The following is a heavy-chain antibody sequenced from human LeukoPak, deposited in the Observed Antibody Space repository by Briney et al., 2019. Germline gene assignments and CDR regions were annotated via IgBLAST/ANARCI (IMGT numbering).Heavy chain of an antibody. D-gene: IGHD6-13*01. Sequence: PSETLSLTRTVSGSSISSGFYWGWIRQPPGKGLEWIGSIYHTGSTYYNPSLKSRLTISVDTSKNQFSLTLRSVSAADTAVYYCATYSMGAFDIWGQGTMVTVSS. V-gene: IGHV4-38-2*02. J-gene: IGHJ3*02. CDR2: IYHTGST. CDR3: ATYSMGAFDI. CDR1: GSSISSGFY.